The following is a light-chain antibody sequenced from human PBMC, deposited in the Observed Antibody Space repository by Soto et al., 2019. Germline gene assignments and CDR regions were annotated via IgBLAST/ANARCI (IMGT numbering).Light chain of an antibody. CDR3: QQYNNWPLT. Sequence: EIVMTQSPATLSVSPGERATLSCRASQSFSSNLAWYQQKPGQAPRLLIYGASTRAIGIPARFSGSGSGTEFTLTIRSLQSEDFAVYYCQQYNNWPLTFGGGTKVEIK. CDR2: GAS. V-gene: IGKV3-15*01. J-gene: IGKJ4*01. CDR1: QSFSSN.